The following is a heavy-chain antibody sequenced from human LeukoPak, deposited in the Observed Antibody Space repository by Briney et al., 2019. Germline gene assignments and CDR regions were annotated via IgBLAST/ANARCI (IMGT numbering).Heavy chain of an antibody. D-gene: IGHD3-22*01. V-gene: IGHV3-30*02. CDR2: IRYDGSNK. CDR1: GFTFSSYG. Sequence: PGGSLRLSCAASGFTFSSYGMHWVRQAPGKGLEWVAFIRYDGSNKYYADSVKGRFTISRDNSKNTLYLQMNSLRAEDTAVYYCAREGLPLANYYDSSGYFYWGQGTLVTVSS. J-gene: IGHJ4*02. CDR3: AREGLPLANYYDSSGYFY.